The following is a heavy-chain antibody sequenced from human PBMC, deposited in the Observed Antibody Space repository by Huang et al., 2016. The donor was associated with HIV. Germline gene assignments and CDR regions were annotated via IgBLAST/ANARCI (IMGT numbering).Heavy chain of an antibody. D-gene: IGHD3-10*01. Sequence: QVQLVESGGGVVQPGGSLRLSCAPSGLTFSSYGMHWVRQAPGKWLWWVAFIRYDGSNKYYADSVKGRFTISRDNSKNTLYLQMNSLRTEDTAVYYCAKDFVIEFWGQGTLVTVSS. J-gene: IGHJ4*02. CDR1: GLTFSSYG. CDR3: AKDFVIEF. CDR2: IRYDGSNK. V-gene: IGHV3-30*02.